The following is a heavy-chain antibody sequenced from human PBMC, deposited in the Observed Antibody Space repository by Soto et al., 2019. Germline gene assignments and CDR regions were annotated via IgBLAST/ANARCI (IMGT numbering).Heavy chain of an antibody. Sequence: QVQVVQSGADVKKPGSSVKVSFKASGGSFSNYGISWVRQAPGQGLEWMGGIIPVFGTPHYAQKFQDRVTITADESTSTVYMEVSSLTSEDTAVYYCARGDATKIIVTTYYGLDVWGQGTTVTVSS. CDR3: ARGDATKIIVTTYYGLDV. CDR2: IIPVFGTP. V-gene: IGHV1-69*12. CDR1: GGSFSNYG. J-gene: IGHJ6*02. D-gene: IGHD3-22*01.